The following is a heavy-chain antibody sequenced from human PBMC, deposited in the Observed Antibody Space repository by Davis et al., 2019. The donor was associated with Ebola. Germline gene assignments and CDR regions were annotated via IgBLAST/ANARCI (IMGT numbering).Heavy chain of an antibody. D-gene: IGHD2-8*01. V-gene: IGHV4-39*07. J-gene: IGHJ4*02. CDR2: IYYSGST. CDR3: ARKMVYGGPDY. CDR1: GGSISSSSYF. Sequence: SETLSLTCTVSGGSISSSSYFWGWIRQPPGKGLEWIGSIYYSGSTNYNPSLKSRVTISVDTSKNQFSLKLSSVTAADTAVYYCARKMVYGGPDYWGQGTLVTVSS.